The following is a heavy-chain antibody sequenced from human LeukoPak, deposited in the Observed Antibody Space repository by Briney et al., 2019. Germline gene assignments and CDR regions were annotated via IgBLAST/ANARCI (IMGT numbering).Heavy chain of an antibody. CDR1: GFTFSSYN. J-gene: IGHJ4*02. CDR2: IYYSGST. Sequence: GSLRLSCAASGFTFSSYNMNWVRQAPGKGLEWIGYIYYSGSTYYNPSLKSRVTISVDTSKNQFSLKLSSVTAADAAVFYCARATTDYTTYYFDYWGQGTLVTVSS. CDR3: ARATTDYTTYYFDY. D-gene: IGHD4-11*01. V-gene: IGHV4-59*06.